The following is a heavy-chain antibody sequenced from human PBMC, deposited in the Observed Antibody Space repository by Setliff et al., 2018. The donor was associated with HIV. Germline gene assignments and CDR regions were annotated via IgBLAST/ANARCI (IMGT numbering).Heavy chain of an antibody. CDR2: VHKSGNS. CDR3: ARGLTIFGVATPGIYSFMDV. D-gene: IGHD3-3*01. CDR1: GGSISSSYY. J-gene: IGHJ6*03. V-gene: IGHV4-39*07. Sequence: SETLSLTCAVSGGSISSSYYWAWVRQPPGKGLEWIGSVHKSGNSYYKPSLKSRVTIFIDTSKNQFSLKLNSVTAADTAVYYCARGLTIFGVATPGIYSFMDVWGKGTTVTVSS.